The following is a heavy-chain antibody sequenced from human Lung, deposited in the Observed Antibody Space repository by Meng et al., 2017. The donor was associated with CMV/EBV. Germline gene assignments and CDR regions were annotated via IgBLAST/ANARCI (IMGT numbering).Heavy chain of an antibody. CDR1: GGSISSYY. Sequence: SETXSLXXTVSGGSISSYYWSWIRQPPGKGLEWIGYIYYSGSTNYNPSLKSRVTISVDTSKNQFSLKLSSVTAADTAVYYCARVLGCCSSTSCYRRSHSPLDWFDPWGQGTLVXVSS. V-gene: IGHV4-59*01. CDR3: ARVLGCCSSTSCYRRSHSPLDWFDP. J-gene: IGHJ5*02. CDR2: IYYSGST. D-gene: IGHD2-2*01.